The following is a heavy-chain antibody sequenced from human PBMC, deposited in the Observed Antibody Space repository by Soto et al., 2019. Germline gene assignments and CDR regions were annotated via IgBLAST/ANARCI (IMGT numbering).Heavy chain of an antibody. J-gene: IGHJ5*02. CDR2: IYYSGST. D-gene: IGHD5-12*01. V-gene: IGHV4-39*01. CDR1: GGSISSSSYY. CDR3: ARQYGSGYDKNWFDP. Sequence: PSETLSLTCTVSGGSISSSSYYWGWIRQPPGKGLEWIGSIYYSGSTYYNPSLKSRVTISVDTSKNQFSLKLSSVTAADTAVYYCARQYGSGYDKNWFDPWGQGTLVTVSS.